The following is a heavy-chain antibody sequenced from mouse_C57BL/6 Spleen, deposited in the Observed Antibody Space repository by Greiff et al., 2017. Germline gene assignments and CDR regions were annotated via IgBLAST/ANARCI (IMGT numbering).Heavy chain of an antibody. CDR3: TRDEDWFAY. J-gene: IGHJ3*01. Sequence: EVMLVESGEGLVKPGGSLKLSCAASGFTFNSYAMSWVRQTPEKRLEWVAYISSGGDYIYYADTVKGRFTISRDNARNTLYLQMSSLKSEDTAMYYCTRDEDWFAYWGQGTLVTVSA. CDR2: ISSGGDYI. CDR1: GFTFNSYA. V-gene: IGHV5-9-1*02.